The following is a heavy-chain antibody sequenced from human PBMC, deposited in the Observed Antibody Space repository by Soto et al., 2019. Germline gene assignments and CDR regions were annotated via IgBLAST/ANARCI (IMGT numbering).Heavy chain of an antibody. Sequence: SQTLSLTCAISRDSVSSNSAALYWIRLSPSSVPEWLGRTYYRSKWSNDYEVSVKSRITLNPDTSNNQFSLQLNSVTPEATAVYYCARGYSGYDYGLGAFDIWGQGTMVTV. D-gene: IGHD5-12*01. CDR3: ARGYSGYDYGLGAFDI. CDR2: TYYRSKWSN. J-gene: IGHJ3*02. CDR1: RDSVSSNSAA. V-gene: IGHV6-1*01.